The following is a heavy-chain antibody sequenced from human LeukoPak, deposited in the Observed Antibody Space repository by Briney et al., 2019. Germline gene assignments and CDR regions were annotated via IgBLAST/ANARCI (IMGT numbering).Heavy chain of an antibody. CDR1: GYTLTDYY. J-gene: IGHJ4*02. CDR2: INPNSGGT. V-gene: IGHV1-2*02. D-gene: IGHD2-2*01. CDR3: ARAPGVPADPFDY. Sequence: ASVKVSCKASGYTLTDYYMHWVRQAPGQGLEWMGWINPNSGGTNYAQKFQGRVTMTKDTSISTAYMELSSLRSDDTAVYYCARAPGVPADPFDYWGQGTLVTVSS.